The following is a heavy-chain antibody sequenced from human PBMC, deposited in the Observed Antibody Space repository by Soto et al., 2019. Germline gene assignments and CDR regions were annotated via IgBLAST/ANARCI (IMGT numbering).Heavy chain of an antibody. CDR3: ARNDAAIVDWLDP. J-gene: IGHJ5*02. CDR2: IYYSGST. Sequence: SETLSLTCTVSGGSISSGDYYWSWIRQPPGKGLEWIGYIYYSGSTYYNPSLKSRVTISVDTSKNQFSLKLSSVTAADTAVYYCARNDAAIVDWLDPWGQGTLVTVSS. V-gene: IGHV4-30-4*01. CDR1: GGSISSGDYY. D-gene: IGHD2-2*02.